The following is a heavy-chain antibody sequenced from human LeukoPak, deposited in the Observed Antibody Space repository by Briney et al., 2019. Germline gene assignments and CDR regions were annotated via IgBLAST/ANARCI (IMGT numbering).Heavy chain of an antibody. CDR1: GGSFSGYY. D-gene: IGHD6-13*01. J-gene: IGHJ2*01. CDR3: AREAGASGFDL. V-gene: IGHV4-34*01. CDR2: INHSGST. Sequence: PSETLSLTCAVYGGSFSGYYWSWIRQPPGKGLEWIGEINHSGSTNYNPSLKSRVTISVDTSKNQFSLKLSSVTAADTAVYYCAREAGASGFDLWGRGTLVTVSS.